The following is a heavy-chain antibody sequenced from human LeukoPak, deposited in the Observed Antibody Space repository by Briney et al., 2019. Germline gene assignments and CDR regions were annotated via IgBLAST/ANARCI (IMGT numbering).Heavy chain of an antibody. V-gene: IGHV3-33*08. CDR2: IWYDGSNK. Sequence: GRSLRLSCAASGFTFSSYGMHWVRQAPGKGLEWVAVIWYDGSNKYYADSVKGRFTISRDNSKNTLYLQMNSLRAEDTAVYYCARGYSGYDWGEYFDYWGQGTLVTVSS. D-gene: IGHD5-12*01. J-gene: IGHJ4*02. CDR3: ARGYSGYDWGEYFDY. CDR1: GFTFSSYG.